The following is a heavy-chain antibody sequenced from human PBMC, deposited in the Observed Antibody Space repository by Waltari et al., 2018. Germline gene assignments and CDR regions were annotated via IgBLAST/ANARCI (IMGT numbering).Heavy chain of an antibody. Sequence: QLQLQESGPGLVKPSETLSLTCTVSGGSISSSSYYWGWIRQPPGKGLEWIGSIYHSGGTDYNPSLKMRGTISVDTSKNQFSLKLSSVTAADTAVYYCARLSRLAVATKSAIDYWGQGTLVTVSS. CDR2: IYHSGGT. CDR1: GGSISSSSYY. D-gene: IGHD6-19*01. V-gene: IGHV4-39*07. J-gene: IGHJ4*02. CDR3: ARLSRLAVATKSAIDY.